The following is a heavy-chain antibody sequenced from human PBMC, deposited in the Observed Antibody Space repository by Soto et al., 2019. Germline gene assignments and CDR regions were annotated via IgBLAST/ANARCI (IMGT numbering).Heavy chain of an antibody. V-gene: IGHV4-31*03. CDR3: ARDVRSLDELNWFDP. Sequence: PSENLSLTCTVSGGSISSGGYYWSWIRQHPGKGLEWIGYIYYSGSTYYNPSLKSRVTISVDTSKNQFSLKLSSVTAADTAVYYCARDVRSLDELNWFDPWGQGTLVIVSS. CDR2: IYYSGST. CDR1: GGSISSGGYY. J-gene: IGHJ5*02. D-gene: IGHD3-10*02.